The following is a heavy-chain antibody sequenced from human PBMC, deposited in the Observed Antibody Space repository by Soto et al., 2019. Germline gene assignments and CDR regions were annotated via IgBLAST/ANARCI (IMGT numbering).Heavy chain of an antibody. Sequence: ASVKVSRKASGYTFTGYAMHWLRQAPGQRLEWMGWINAGNGNTKYSQKFQGRFTITRDTSASTAYMELSSLRSEDTAVYYCAKGEWSYCRGGSCYYCARDPDAEYSGNYHTPRSLDSWGQGTQVTVSS. J-gene: IGHJ4*02. V-gene: IGHV1-3*01. CDR2: INAGNGNT. D-gene: IGHD2-15*01. CDR1: GYTFTGYA. CDR3: AKGEWSYCRGGSCYYCARDPDAEYSGNYHTPRSLDS.